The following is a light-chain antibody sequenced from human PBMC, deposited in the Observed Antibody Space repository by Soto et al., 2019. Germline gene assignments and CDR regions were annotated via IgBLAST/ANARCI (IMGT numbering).Light chain of an antibody. J-gene: IGKJ1*01. V-gene: IGKV1-8*01. Sequence: IRMTQSPSSLSASTGDRVTITCRASQGISSYLAWYQQKPGKAPKLLIYDASNLGSGVPSRFSGSGSGTDFTLTISGLQPDDFTTYYCQQYTSYSRAFGQGTKVDIK. CDR2: DAS. CDR1: QGISSY. CDR3: QQYTSYSRA.